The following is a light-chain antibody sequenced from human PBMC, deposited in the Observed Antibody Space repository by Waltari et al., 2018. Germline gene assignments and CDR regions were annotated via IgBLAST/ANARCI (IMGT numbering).Light chain of an antibody. CDR1: QSVSRT. V-gene: IGKV3-20*01. CDR2: DAS. J-gene: IGKJ1*01. CDR3: QKYGTLPAT. Sequence: EIVLTQSPGPLSLSQGERATLSCRASQSVSRTLAWYQQKPGQAPRLLIYDASSRATGIPDRFSGSGSGTDFSLTISRLEPEDFAVYYCQKYGTLPATFGQGTKVEIK.